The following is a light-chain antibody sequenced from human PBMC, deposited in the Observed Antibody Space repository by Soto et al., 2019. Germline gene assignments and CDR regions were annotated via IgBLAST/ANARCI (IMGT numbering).Light chain of an antibody. CDR1: QSVSSN. J-gene: IGKJ1*01. CDR2: GAS. CDR3: QQYNNWPRT. Sequence: EIVMTQSPATLYVSPGERATLSCRASQSVSSNLAWYQQKPGQAPRLLIYGASTRATGIPARFSCSGSGTAFTLTISSLQSEDFAVYYCQQYNNWPRTFGQGTKVEIK. V-gene: IGKV3-15*01.